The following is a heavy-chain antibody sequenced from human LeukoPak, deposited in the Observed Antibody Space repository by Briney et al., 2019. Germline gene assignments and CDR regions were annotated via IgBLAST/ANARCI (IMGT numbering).Heavy chain of an antibody. CDR2: ISGSGGST. V-gene: IGHV3-23*01. Sequence: GGSLRLSCAASGLTFNNYAMSWVRQAPGKGLEWVSAISGSGGSTYYADSVKGRFTISRDNSKNTLYLQMNSLRAEDTAVYYCAKAGLYDVVRGVISAFDPWGQGTLVTVSS. J-gene: IGHJ5*02. CDR1: GLTFNNYA. CDR3: AKAGLYDVVRGVISAFDP. D-gene: IGHD3-10*01.